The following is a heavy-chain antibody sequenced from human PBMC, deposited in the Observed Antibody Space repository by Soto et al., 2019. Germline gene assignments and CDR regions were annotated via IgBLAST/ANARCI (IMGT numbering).Heavy chain of an antibody. Sequence: QVQLVQSGAEVKKPGASVKVSCKASGYTFTSYVISWVRQAPGQGLEWMGWSSAYNGNTNYAQKLQGRVTMTTDTSTSTAYMELRSLRYDDTAVYYCASYREQLVLSGMDVWGQGTTVTVSS. D-gene: IGHD6-13*01. J-gene: IGHJ6*02. V-gene: IGHV1-18*01. CDR2: SSAYNGNT. CDR1: GYTFTSYV. CDR3: ASYREQLVLSGMDV.